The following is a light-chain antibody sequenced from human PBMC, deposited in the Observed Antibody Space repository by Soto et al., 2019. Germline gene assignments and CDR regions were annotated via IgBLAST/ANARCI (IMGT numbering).Light chain of an antibody. J-gene: IGKJ5*01. V-gene: IGKV1-5*01. CDR1: QSISSW. CDR3: QQYNTYST. Sequence: DIQMTHSPSTLSASVGDSVTITCRASQSISSWLAWYQQKPGKAPKLLIYDASSLESGVPARFSGSGSGTEFTLTISSLQPDDFATYYCQQYNTYSTFGQGTRLEI. CDR2: DAS.